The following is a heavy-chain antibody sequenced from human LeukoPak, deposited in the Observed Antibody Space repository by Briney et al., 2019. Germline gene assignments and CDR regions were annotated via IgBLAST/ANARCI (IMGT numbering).Heavy chain of an antibody. CDR1: GLTFSTYW. J-gene: IGHJ4*02. V-gene: IGHV3-74*01. CDR3: ARASTTVPDLLDH. Sequence: GGSLRLSCAASGLTFSTYWMHWVRQAPGKGLVWVARIKGDGSSTIYADSVKGRFTISRDNSKNTLYLQTSSLRAEDTAVYYCARASTTVPDLLDHWGRGTLVTVSS. CDR2: IKGDGSST. D-gene: IGHD4-17*01.